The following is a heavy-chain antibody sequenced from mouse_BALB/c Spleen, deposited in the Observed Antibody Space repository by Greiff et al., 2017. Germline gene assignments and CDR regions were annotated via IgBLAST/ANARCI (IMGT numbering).Heavy chain of an antibody. D-gene: IGHD3-1*01. Sequence: QVQLQQSGAELMKPGASVKISCKATDYTFSSYWIEWVKQRPGHGLEWIGEILPGSGSTNYNEKFKGKATFTADTSSNTAYMQLSSLTSEDSAVYYCARWATLLSMDYWGQGTSVTVSS. CDR3: ARWATLLSMDY. CDR1: DYTFSSYW. J-gene: IGHJ4*01. CDR2: ILPGSGST. V-gene: IGHV1-9*01.